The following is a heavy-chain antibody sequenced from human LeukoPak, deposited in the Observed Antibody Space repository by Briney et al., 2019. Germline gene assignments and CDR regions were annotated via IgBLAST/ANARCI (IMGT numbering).Heavy chain of an antibody. CDR2: IYYSGST. CDR3: ARMGRYYYGSGSAIDY. Sequence: SETLSLTCTVSGGSISSYYWSWIRQPPGKGLEWIGYIYYSGSTNYNPSLKSRVTISVDTSKNQFSLKLSSVTAADTAVYYCARMGRYYYGSGSAIDYWGQGTLVTVSS. J-gene: IGHJ4*02. D-gene: IGHD3-10*01. V-gene: IGHV4-59*12. CDR1: GGSISSYY.